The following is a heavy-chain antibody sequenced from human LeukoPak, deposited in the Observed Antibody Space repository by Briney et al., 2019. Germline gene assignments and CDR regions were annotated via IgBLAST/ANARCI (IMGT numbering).Heavy chain of an antibody. CDR2: IYYSGST. Sequence: SQTLSLTCTVSGGSISSGDYYWSWIRQPPGKGLEWIGYIYYSGSTYYNPSLKSRVTISVDTSKNQFSLRLNSATAADTAVYFCARTTTSFDDWGRGTLVIVSS. CDR3: ARTTTSFDD. D-gene: IGHD1-1*01. CDR1: GGSISSGDYY. V-gene: IGHV4-30-4*08. J-gene: IGHJ4*02.